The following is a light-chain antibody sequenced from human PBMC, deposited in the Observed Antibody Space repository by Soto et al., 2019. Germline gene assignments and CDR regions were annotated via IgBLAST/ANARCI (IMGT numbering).Light chain of an antibody. CDR1: SSNIGSNS. CDR3: QSYDSSLSCYV. J-gene: IGLJ1*01. Sequence: QSVLTQPPSASGTPGQRVTISCSGSSSNIGSNSVNWSQQLPGTAPKLLIYGNNQRPSGVPDRFSGSKSGTSASLAISGLQAEDEADYYCQSYDSSLSCYVFGTGTKVTVL. V-gene: IGLV1-44*01. CDR2: GNN.